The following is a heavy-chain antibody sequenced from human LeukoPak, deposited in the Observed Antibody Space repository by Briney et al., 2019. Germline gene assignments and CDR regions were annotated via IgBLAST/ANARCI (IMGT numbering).Heavy chain of an antibody. J-gene: IGHJ4*02. CDR1: GYTFTSYG. CDR2: ISAYNGNT. Sequence: ASVKVSCKASGYTFTSYGISWVRQAPGQGLEWMGWISAYNGNTNYAQKLQGRVTMTTDTSTSTAYMELRSLRSDDTAVYYCTRAAIAAAGKANSDYWGQGTLVTVSS. V-gene: IGHV1-18*01. CDR3: TRAAIAAAGKANSDY. D-gene: IGHD6-13*01.